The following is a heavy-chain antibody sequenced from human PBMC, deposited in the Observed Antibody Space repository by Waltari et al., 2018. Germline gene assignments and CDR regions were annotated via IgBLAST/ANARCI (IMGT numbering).Heavy chain of an antibody. D-gene: IGHD2-15*01. CDR3: HLLGRDIVLAGASPSYYSYMDV. CDR2: FDRGDGQT. V-gene: IGHV1-24*01. J-gene: IGHJ6*03. CDR1: RYTISGFS. Sequence: QVQVVQSGAEAMKPGASVKVSCKVSRYTISGFSIQCVRQLRGKGLEWIGRFDRGDGQTTSARKFLGRITMTEDTSTDTAYMELSSLRSEDTGVYYCHLLGRDIVLAGASPSYYSYMDVWGRGTSVTVSS.